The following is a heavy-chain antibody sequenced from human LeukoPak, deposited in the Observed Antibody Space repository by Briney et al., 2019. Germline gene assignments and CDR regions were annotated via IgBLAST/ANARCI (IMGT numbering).Heavy chain of an antibody. CDR1: GFTFTSYA. CDR3: ARQYCSSTSCGGDAFDI. Sequence: GGSLRLSCAASGFTFTSYAMSWVRQAPGKGLEWVSGLSGSGGSTYYADSVKGRFTISRDISKNTLYLQMNSLRAEDTAVYYCARQYCSSTSCGGDAFDIWGQGTMVTVSS. D-gene: IGHD2-2*01. V-gene: IGHV3-23*01. CDR2: LSGSGGST. J-gene: IGHJ3*02.